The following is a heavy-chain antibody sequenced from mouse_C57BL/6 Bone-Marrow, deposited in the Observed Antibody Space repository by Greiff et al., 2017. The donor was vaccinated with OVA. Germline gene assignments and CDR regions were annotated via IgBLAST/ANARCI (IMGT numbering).Heavy chain of an antibody. V-gene: IGHV5-16*01. Sequence: DVKLVESEGGLVQPGSSMKLSCTASGFTFSDYYMAWVRQVPEKGLEWVANINYDGSSTYYLDSLKSRFIISSDNAKNILYLQMRSLKSEDTATYYCARERPYYGSSYGYFDVWGTGTTVTVSS. J-gene: IGHJ1*03. D-gene: IGHD1-1*01. CDR2: INYDGSST. CDR1: GFTFSDYY. CDR3: ARERPYYGSSYGYFDV.